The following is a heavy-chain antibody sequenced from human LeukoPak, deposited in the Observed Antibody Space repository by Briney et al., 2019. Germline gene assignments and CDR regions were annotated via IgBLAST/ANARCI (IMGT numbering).Heavy chain of an antibody. V-gene: IGHV3-33*01. CDR1: GFTFSSCG. CDR2: VWYDGSNK. CDR3: ARDLRYCMDV. J-gene: IGHJ6*04. Sequence: PGRSLRLSCAASGFTFSSCGMHWVRQAPGKGLEWVAVVWYDGSNKYYADSVKGRFTISRDNSKNTLYLQMNSLRAEDTAVYYCARDLRYCMDVWGKGTTVTVSS. D-gene: IGHD3-9*01.